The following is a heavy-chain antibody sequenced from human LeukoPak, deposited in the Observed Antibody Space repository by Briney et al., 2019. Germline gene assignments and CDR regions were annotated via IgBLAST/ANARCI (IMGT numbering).Heavy chain of an antibody. Sequence: SETLSLTCTVSGGSINSGSYYWSWIRQPPGKGLEWIGYIYYSGSTNYNPSLKSRVTISVDTSKNQFSLKLSSVTAADTAVYYCARQWLRRFDPWGQGTLVTVSS. D-gene: IGHD5-12*01. J-gene: IGHJ5*02. CDR1: GGSINSGSYY. V-gene: IGHV4-61*01. CDR2: IYYSGST. CDR3: ARQWLRRFDP.